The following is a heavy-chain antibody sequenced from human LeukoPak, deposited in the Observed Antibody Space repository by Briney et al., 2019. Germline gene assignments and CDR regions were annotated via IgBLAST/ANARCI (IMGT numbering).Heavy chain of an antibody. Sequence: PGGSLRLSCAASGFTFSSYSMNWVRQAPGKGLEWVSYISSSSSTIYYADSVKGRFTISRDNAKNSLYLQMNSLRAEDTAVYYCARDRYYGSGSYGDYFDYWGQGTLVTVSS. CDR2: ISSSSSTI. CDR3: ARDRYYGSGSYGDYFDY. D-gene: IGHD3-10*01. V-gene: IGHV3-48*01. CDR1: GFTFSSYS. J-gene: IGHJ4*02.